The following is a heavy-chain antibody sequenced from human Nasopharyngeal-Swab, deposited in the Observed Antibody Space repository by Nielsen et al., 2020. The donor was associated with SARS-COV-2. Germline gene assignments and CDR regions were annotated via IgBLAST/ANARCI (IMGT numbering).Heavy chain of an antibody. V-gene: IGHV3-21*01. J-gene: IGHJ3*01. CDR3: ARTGYSFGFDAFDV. CDR1: GFTLSSYS. D-gene: IGHD5-18*01. CDR2: ISSSTYI. Sequence: GESLKISCAASGFTLSSYSMYWVRQAPGKGLEWVSSISSSTYIYYADSVKGRFTISRDNAKNSLYLQMNSLRAEDTAVYYCARTGYSFGFDAFDVWGQGTMVTVSS.